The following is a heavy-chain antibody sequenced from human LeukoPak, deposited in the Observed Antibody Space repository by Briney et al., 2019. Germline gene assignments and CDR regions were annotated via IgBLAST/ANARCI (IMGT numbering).Heavy chain of an antibody. CDR1: GYTFAKFY. J-gene: IGHJ3*02. Sequence: ASVQVSFKASGYTFAKFYIHWVRQAPGQGLEWMGIINPSGGTTSYAQKFQGRVSMTRDTSTSTVYMELSSLRSEDTAVYYCARDNRGERTPGWGYGGFDIWGQGTMVSVSS. CDR2: INPSGGTT. D-gene: IGHD3-16*01. CDR3: ARDNRGERTPGWGYGGFDI. V-gene: IGHV1-46*01.